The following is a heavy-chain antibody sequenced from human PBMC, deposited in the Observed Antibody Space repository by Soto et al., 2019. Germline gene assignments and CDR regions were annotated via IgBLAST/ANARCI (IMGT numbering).Heavy chain of an antibody. D-gene: IGHD6-19*01. V-gene: IGHV1-18*01. CDR2: ISAYNGNT. Sequence: QVQLVQSGAEVKKPGASVKVSCKASGYTFTSYGISWVRQAPGQGLERMGWISAYNGNTKYAQKLQGRVTVTTDTSTSTAYMEVRSLRSDDTAVYYCARDLAGGLVDYWGQGTLVTVSS. J-gene: IGHJ4*02. CDR1: GYTFTSYG. CDR3: ARDLAGGLVDY.